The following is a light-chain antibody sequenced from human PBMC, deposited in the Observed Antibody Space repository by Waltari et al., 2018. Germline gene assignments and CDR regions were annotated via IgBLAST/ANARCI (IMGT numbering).Light chain of an antibody. CDR1: SNYIGGHDF. CDR2: DVT. V-gene: IGLV2-14*03. Sequence: QSALTQPASVSGSPGQSITISCSGTSNYIGGHDFVSCYPQHPGQAPKLLIYDVTKSASGISSRCSGSKSGNTASLTISGLQAEDEADYYCFSFTPTSRLAMFAGGTKLTV. CDR3: FSFTPTSRLAM. J-gene: IGLJ3*02.